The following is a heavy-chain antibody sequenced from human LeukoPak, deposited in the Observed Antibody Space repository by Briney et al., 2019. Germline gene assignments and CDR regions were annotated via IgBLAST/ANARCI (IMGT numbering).Heavy chain of an antibody. CDR3: AASGLIMDWFDP. Sequence: GASVKVSCKASGGTFSSYAISWVRQAPGQGLEWMGRIIPILGIANYAQKFQGRVTITADKSTSTAYMELSSLRSEDTAVYYCAASGLIMDWFDPWGQGTLVTVSS. D-gene: IGHD3-22*01. J-gene: IGHJ5*02. V-gene: IGHV1-69*04. CDR2: IIPILGIA. CDR1: GGTFSSYA.